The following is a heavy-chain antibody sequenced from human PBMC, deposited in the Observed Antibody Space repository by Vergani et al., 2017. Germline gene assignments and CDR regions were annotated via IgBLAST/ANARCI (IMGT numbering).Heavy chain of an antibody. CDR2: VSTGTKSQ. V-gene: IGHV3-48*01. CDR3: TTDNQQSSLGHCSVTNCYGGVFDI. Sequence: EVQLLESGGGWVQPGGSLRLSCVVSGFDFSSYIMNWVRQAPGKGLEWVSFVSTGTKSQSYAESVKGRFTISRDSAKNSLYLQMDSLRAEDTAVYYCTTDNQQSSLGHCSVTNCYGGVFDIWGQGTVVTVSS. D-gene: IGHD2-15*01. CDR1: GFDFSSYI. J-gene: IGHJ3*02.